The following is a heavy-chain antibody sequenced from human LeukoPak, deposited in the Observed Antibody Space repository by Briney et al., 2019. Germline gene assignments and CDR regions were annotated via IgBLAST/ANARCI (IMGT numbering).Heavy chain of an antibody. J-gene: IGHJ6*03. CDR2: IYYSGST. CDR3: ARGGGLGYYYYYMDV. Sequence: SETLSLTCTVSGGSISSYYWSWIRQPPGKGLEWIGYIYYSGSTNYNPSLKSRVTISVDTSKNQFSLKLTSVTAADTAVYYCARGGGLGYYYYYMDVWGKGTTVTVSS. D-gene: IGHD3-16*01. V-gene: IGHV4-59*01. CDR1: GGSISSYY.